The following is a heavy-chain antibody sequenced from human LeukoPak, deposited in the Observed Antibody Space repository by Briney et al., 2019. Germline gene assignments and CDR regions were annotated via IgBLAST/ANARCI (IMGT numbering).Heavy chain of an antibody. CDR1: GFTFSSYW. D-gene: IGHD2-21*02. CDR2: TSSSDPGT. J-gene: IGHJ4*02. V-gene: IGHV3-23*01. Sequence: GGSLRLSCAASGFTFSSYWMSWVRQASGKGLEWVSATSSSDPGTYYADSVRGRFTISRDNSKNTLYLQLNSLRVEDAGVYYCARAPVTSFDYWGQGTLVTVSS. CDR3: ARAPVTSFDY.